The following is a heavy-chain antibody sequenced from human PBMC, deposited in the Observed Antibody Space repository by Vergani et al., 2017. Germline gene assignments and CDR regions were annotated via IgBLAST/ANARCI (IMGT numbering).Heavy chain of an antibody. J-gene: IGHJ5*02. V-gene: IGHV1-69*13. CDR1: GGTFSSYA. D-gene: IGHD3-22*01. CDR2: IIPIFGTA. CDR3: AGLPDXYDSSGFGHWFDP. Sequence: QVQLVQSGAEVKKPGSSVKVSFKASGGTFSSYAISWVRQAPGQGLEWMGRIIPIFGTANYAQKFQGRVTITADESTSTAYMELSSLRSEDTAVYYCAGLPDXYDSSGFGHWFDPWGQGTLVTVSS.